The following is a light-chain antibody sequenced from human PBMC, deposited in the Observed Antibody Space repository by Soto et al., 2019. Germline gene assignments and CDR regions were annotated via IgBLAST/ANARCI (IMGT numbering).Light chain of an antibody. CDR3: GAWDDSLNGYV. J-gene: IGLJ1*01. CDR1: SSNIGSNS. CDR2: SNN. V-gene: IGLV1-44*01. Sequence: QSVLTQPPSASGTPGQRVTISCSGSSSNIGSNSVSWYQQLPGTAPKHLIYSNNQQPSGVPDRFSGSTSGTSASLVSSGGQSGDDADYDCGAWDDSLNGYVFGTGTKGTVL.